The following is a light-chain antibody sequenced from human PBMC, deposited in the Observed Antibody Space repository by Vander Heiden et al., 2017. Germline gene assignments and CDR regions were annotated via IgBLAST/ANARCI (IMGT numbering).Light chain of an antibody. CDR1: QSISTNS. CDR2: GAS. V-gene: IGKV3-20*01. Sequence: IVLTQSPGTLSLPPGERATLSCRASQSISTNSLAWSQQNPCQAPRLLIYGASTRATGLPDRFSGSGSGTDFPLTISRLEPEDFAVYYCQQYHTSHGYTLGQGTQLEIK. CDR3: QQYHTSHGYT. J-gene: IGKJ2*01.